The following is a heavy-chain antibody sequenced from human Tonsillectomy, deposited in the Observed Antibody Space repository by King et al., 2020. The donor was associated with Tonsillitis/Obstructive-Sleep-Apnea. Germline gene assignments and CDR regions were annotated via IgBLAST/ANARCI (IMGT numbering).Heavy chain of an antibody. CDR2: IVVGSGNT. CDR1: GFTFASSA. V-gene: IGHV1-58*01. CDR3: AASPRYIYGYYYMDV. Sequence: QPVQSGPELKKPGTSVKVSCKASGFTFASSAVQWVRQARGQPLEWMGWIVVGSGNTKYAQKFQERVTITWDQSTSTAYMEVSSLRSEDTDVYYCAASPRYIYGYYYMDVWGKGTTVTVSS. J-gene: IGHJ6*03. D-gene: IGHD5-18*01.